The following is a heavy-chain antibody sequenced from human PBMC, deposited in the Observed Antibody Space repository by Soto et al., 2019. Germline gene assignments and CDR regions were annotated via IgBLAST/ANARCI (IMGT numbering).Heavy chain of an antibody. D-gene: IGHD2-2*02. CDR2: IYLGDSNT. V-gene: IGHV5-51*01. J-gene: IGHJ4*02. CDR1: GYRFTSYW. CDR3: ARQEYCSSTSCHTVDS. Sequence: GDSLKISCKGSGYRFTSYWIGWVRQMPGKGLEWMGIIYLGDSNTRYSPSFQGQVTISADKSISTAYLQWSSLKASDTAIYYCARQEYCSSTSCHTVDSWGQGTLVTVSS.